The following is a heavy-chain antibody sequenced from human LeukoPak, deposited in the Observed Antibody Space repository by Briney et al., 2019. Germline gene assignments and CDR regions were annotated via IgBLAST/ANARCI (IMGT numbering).Heavy chain of an antibody. D-gene: IGHD5-12*01. CDR1: GYTFTSFD. J-gene: IGHJ4*02. CDR2: MNPNSGNT. CDR3: AREEGYSGYAGFDY. V-gene: IGHV1-8*01. Sequence: ASVKVSCKASGYTFTSFDINWVRQATGQGLEWMGWMNPNSGNTGYAQKFQGRVTMTRTTSINTAYMELSSLRSEDTAVYYCAREEGYSGYAGFDYWGQGTLVTVSS.